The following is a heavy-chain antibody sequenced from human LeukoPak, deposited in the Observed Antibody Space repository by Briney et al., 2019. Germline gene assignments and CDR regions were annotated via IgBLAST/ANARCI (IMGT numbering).Heavy chain of an antibody. D-gene: IGHD2-15*01. Sequence: GGTLRLSCAASGFTFSSYGMNWVRQAPGKGLEWVSGISGDAGRTYYADSVKGRFTISRDNARNSLYLQMNSLRAEDTAVYYCARYNSGFDYWGQGALVTVSS. J-gene: IGHJ4*02. CDR2: ISGDAGRT. CDR1: GFTFSSYG. V-gene: IGHV3-23*01. CDR3: ARYNSGFDY.